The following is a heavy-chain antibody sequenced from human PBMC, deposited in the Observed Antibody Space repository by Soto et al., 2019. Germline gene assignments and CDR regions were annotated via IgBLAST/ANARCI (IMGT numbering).Heavy chain of an antibody. D-gene: IGHD3-9*01. J-gene: IGHJ4*02. V-gene: IGHV3-23*01. CDR2: ISGSGGST. CDR1: GFTFSSYA. Sequence: PGGSLRLSCAASGFTFSSYAMSWVRQAPGKGLEWVSAISGSGGSTYYADSVKGRFTISRDNSKNTLYLQMNSLRAEDTAVYYCAKGYSGKRYFDWLTLDYWGQGTLVTVSS. CDR3: AKGYSGKRYFDWLTLDY.